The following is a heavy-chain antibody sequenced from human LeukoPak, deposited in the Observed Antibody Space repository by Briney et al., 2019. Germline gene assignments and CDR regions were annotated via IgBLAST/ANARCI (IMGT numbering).Heavy chain of an antibody. D-gene: IGHD3-3*01. Sequence: SQTFSLTCAISGDSVSSNSAAWNWIRQSPSRGLEWLGRTYYRSKWYNDYAVSVKSRITINPDTSKNQFSLQLNSVTPEDTAVYYCARAYYDFWSGPLYYMDVWGKGTTVTVSS. V-gene: IGHV6-1*01. CDR1: GDSVSSNSAA. CDR3: ARAYYDFWSGPLYYMDV. J-gene: IGHJ6*03. CDR2: TYYRSKWYN.